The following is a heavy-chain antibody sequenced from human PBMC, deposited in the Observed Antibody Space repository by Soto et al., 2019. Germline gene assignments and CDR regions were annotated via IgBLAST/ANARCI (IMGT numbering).Heavy chain of an antibody. CDR2: ISYDGSNQ. CDR1: GFTFNIYG. Sequence: GGSLRLSCAASGFTFNIYGMHWVRQAPDRGLEWVALISYDGSNQYYADSVKGRFTISRDNSKNTLFLQMNSLRADDTAVYYCAKDQASGQGSFDSWGQGTLVTVSS. V-gene: IGHV3-30*18. CDR3: AKDQASGQGSFDS. J-gene: IGHJ4*02.